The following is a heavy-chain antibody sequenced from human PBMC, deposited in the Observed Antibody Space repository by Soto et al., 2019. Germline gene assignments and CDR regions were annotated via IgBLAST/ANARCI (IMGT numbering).Heavy chain of an antibody. CDR2: IYYSGIT. CDR1: GGSISSGGYY. CDR3: ARVGAVVATAYYFDY. Sequence: QVQLQESGPGLVKPSQTLSLTCTVSGGSISSGGYYWSWIRQHPGKGLEWIGYIYYSGITYYNSSLNSRVTISVDTSTNQFSLKLSSVTAADTAVYYCARVGAVVATAYYFDYWGQGTLVTVSS. D-gene: IGHD2-2*01. V-gene: IGHV4-31*03. J-gene: IGHJ4*02.